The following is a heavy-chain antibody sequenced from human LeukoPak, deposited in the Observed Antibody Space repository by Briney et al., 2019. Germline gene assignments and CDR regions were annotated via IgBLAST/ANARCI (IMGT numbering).Heavy chain of an antibody. V-gene: IGHV4-59*01. D-gene: IGHD2-8*01. CDR2: IYYSGST. J-gene: IGHJ3*02. CDR3: AREAVYASVAFDI. Sequence: SETLSLTCTVSGGSISSYYWSWIRQPPGKGLEGIGYIYYSGSTNYNPSLKSRVTISVDTSKNQFSLKLSSVTAADTAVYYCAREAVYASVAFDIWGQGTMVTVSS. CDR1: GGSISSYY.